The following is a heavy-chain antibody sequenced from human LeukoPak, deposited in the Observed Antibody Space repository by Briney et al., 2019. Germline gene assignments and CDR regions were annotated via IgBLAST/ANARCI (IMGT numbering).Heavy chain of an antibody. D-gene: IGHD3-16*01. Sequence: SETLSLTCTVSGASISSYYWSWIRQPPGKGLEWIGYISYSGSTNYNPSLKSRVTISADTSKNQVSLTLSSVTAADTAVYYCARKGVSDLYYFDSWGQGTLVTVSS. V-gene: IGHV4-59*08. J-gene: IGHJ4*02. CDR2: ISYSGST. CDR1: GASISSYY. CDR3: ARKGVSDLYYFDS.